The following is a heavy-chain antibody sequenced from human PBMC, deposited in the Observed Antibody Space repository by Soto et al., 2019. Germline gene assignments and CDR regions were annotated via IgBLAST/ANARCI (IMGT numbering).Heavy chain of an antibody. CDR1: GLTLSDHY. V-gene: IGHV3-72*01. CDR3: ARGAPPFDD. CDR2: SRNKVIGYTT. Sequence: EVQLVQSGGGLVQPGGSLRLSCAASGLTLSDHYMDWVRQTPGKGLEWIGRSRNKVIGYTTEYAASVKGRVTLSRDDSMYSLYWQMNSLRTDDTAVYYCARGAPPFDDWGQGTLVTVSS. J-gene: IGHJ4*02.